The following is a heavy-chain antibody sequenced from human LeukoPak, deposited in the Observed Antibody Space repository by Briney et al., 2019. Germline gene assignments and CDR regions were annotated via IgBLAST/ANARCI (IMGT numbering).Heavy chain of an antibody. J-gene: IGHJ6*02. D-gene: IGHD3-16*02. CDR1: GYIFTSYG. Sequence: GASVKVSCKASGYIFTSYGISWVRQAPGQGLEWMGWISVYNGNTNYPQRLQGRVTMTTDTSTTTAYMELRSLRSDDTAVYYCARDQTVYPYGLRLGELSSPKYYYYYYGMDVWGQGTTVTVSS. CDR3: ARDQTVYPYGLRLGELSSPKYYYYYYGMDV. CDR2: ISVYNGNT. V-gene: IGHV1-18*01.